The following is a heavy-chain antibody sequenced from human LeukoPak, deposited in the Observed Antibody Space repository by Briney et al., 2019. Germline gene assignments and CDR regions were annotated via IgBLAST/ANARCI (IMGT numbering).Heavy chain of an antibody. CDR2: IYYSWST. V-gene: IGHV4-31*03. Sequence: SETLSLTCTVSGGSISSGGYYWSWIRQHPGKGLEWIGYIYYSWSTYYNPSLKSRVTISVDTSKNQFSLKLSSVTAADTAVYYCARDSPDIVVVPAARRGGYGMDVWGQGTTVTVSS. D-gene: IGHD2-2*01. CDR3: ARDSPDIVVVPAARRGGYGMDV. J-gene: IGHJ6*02. CDR1: GGSISSGGYY.